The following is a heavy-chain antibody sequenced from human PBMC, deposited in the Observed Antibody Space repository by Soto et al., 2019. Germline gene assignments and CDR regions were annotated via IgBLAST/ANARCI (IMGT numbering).Heavy chain of an antibody. J-gene: IGHJ3*02. CDR3: ARENRDDAFDI. CDR2: IISSGSTI. CDR1: GFTFSTYE. V-gene: IGHV3-48*03. Sequence: PGGSLRLSCAASGFTFSTYEMNWVRQAPGKGLEWLSYIISSGSTIFYADSVKGRFTISRDNAKKSVYLQMNSLRAEDTAVYYCARENRDDAFDIWGQGTMVTVS.